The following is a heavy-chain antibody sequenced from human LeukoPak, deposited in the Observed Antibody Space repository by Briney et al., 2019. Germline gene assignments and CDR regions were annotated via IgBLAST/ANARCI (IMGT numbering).Heavy chain of an antibody. Sequence: SETLSLTCTVSDDSITMYYWTWIRQPPGKGLEWIGYIYYSGSTNYNPSLKSRVTISVDTSKNQFSLKLSSVTAADTAVYYCASMYYYDSSGYSDAFDIWGQGTMVTVSS. J-gene: IGHJ3*02. V-gene: IGHV4-59*01. CDR2: IYYSGST. CDR1: DDSITMYY. D-gene: IGHD3-22*01. CDR3: ASMYYYDSSGYSDAFDI.